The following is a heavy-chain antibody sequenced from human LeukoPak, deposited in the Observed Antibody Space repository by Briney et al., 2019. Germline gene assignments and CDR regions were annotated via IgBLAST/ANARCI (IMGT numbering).Heavy chain of an antibody. J-gene: IGHJ4*02. CDR1: GFTLSHYW. V-gene: IGHV3-74*01. CDR2: INSDGSRT. Sequence: GGSLTLSCAASGFTLSHYWMHWVRQAPGKGLMWVSRINSDGSRTNYADSVKGRFTISRDNAKNTVYLQMNSLRAEDTAVYYCARDSGGQWLVLFDYGGQGTLVTVSS. D-gene: IGHD6-19*01. CDR3: ARDSGGQWLVLFDY.